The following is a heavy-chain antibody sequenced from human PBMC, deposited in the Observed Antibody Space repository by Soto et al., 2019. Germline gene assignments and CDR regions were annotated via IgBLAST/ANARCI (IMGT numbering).Heavy chain of an antibody. J-gene: IGHJ6*02. CDR3: AREGSIGAINDHYAMDV. V-gene: IGHV3-48*02. Sequence: EVQLVESGGGLVQPGGSLRLSCAASGCTFSNYHMNWVSQDPGKGLEWVSYISTSSSNIYYADSVKGRFTISRNNGQNSLYLQMNRLRDDDTAVYFCAREGSIGAINDHYAMDVWGQGTTVTVSS. D-gene: IGHD5-12*01. CDR1: GCTFSNYH. CDR2: ISTSSSNI.